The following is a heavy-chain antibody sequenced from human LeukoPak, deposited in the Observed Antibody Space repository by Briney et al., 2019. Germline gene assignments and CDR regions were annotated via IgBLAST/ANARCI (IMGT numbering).Heavy chain of an antibody. CDR3: ARGSIAVAGTGSTIDY. CDR2: INPNIGGT. J-gene: IGHJ4*02. Sequence: ASVKVSCKASGYTFTDYYFHWVRQAPGQALEWMGWINPNIGGTNYAHKFQGRVTMTRDTYISKAYMELSSLRSEETAVYYCARGSIAVAGTGSTIDYSGQGALVTVSS. D-gene: IGHD6-19*01. CDR1: GYTFTDYY. V-gene: IGHV1-2*02.